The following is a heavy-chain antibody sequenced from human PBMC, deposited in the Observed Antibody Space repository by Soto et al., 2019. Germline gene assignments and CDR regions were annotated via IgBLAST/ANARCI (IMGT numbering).Heavy chain of an antibody. V-gene: IGHV4-59*08. CDR3: ARQGFGPLHGLVDV. CDR2: VHHSWGS. Sequence: QVQLQESGPGLVKPSETLSLSCTVSGGSISSYYWSWFRQSPGKRMEWIGYVHHSWGSSYNPSLQSRVAISLDTSKSQFSLKVTSVTATDTAVYYCARQGFGPLHGLVDVWGQGTTVTVCS. J-gene: IGHJ6*02. D-gene: IGHD3-10*01. CDR1: GGSISSYY.